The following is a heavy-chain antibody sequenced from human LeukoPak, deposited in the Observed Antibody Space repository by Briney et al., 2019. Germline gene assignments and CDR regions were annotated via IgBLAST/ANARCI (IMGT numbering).Heavy chain of an antibody. Sequence: PGGSLRLSCAASGFTFSSYVMSWVRQAPGKGLEWVSAISGSGGSTYYADSVKGRFTISRDNSKNTLYLQMNSLRAEDTAVYYCAKDTYSYGPTANFDYWGQGTLVTVSS. CDR1: GFTFSSYV. J-gene: IGHJ4*02. V-gene: IGHV3-23*01. D-gene: IGHD5-18*01. CDR3: AKDTYSYGPTANFDY. CDR2: ISGSGGST.